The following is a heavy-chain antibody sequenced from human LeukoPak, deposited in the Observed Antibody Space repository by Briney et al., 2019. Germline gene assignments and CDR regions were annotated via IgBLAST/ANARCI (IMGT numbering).Heavy chain of an antibody. CDR1: GFTFGDYA. Sequence: NPGGSLRLSCTASGFTFGDYAMSWFRQAPGKGLEWVGFIRSKAYGGTTEYAASVKGRFTISRDDSKSIAYLQMNSLKTVDTAVYYCTSIIAVAGLDYWGQGTLVTVSS. V-gene: IGHV3-49*05. CDR3: TSIIAVAGLDY. J-gene: IGHJ4*02. D-gene: IGHD6-19*01. CDR2: IRSKAYGGTT.